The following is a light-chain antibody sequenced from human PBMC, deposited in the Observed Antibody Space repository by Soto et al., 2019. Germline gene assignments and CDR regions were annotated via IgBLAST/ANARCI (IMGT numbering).Light chain of an antibody. CDR2: QAS. Sequence: DIQMTQSPSTLPASVGDRVTITCRASQSISDWLAWYQQKPGTGPNLLIYQASSLQSGVPSRFGGSRSGAGFTLTISSLQPDDFATDSCQQYKAYPLSFGGGTKVDIK. J-gene: IGKJ4*01. CDR3: QQYKAYPLS. V-gene: IGKV1-5*03. CDR1: QSISDW.